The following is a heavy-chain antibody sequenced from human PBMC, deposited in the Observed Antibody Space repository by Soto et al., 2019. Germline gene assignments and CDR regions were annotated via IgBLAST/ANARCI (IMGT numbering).Heavy chain of an antibody. V-gene: IGHV1-2*04. D-gene: IGHD4-17*01. Sequence: ASVKVSCKASGGTFSSYAISWVRQAPGQGLEWMGWINPNSGGTNYAQKFQGWVTMTRDTSISTAYMELSRLRSDDTAVYYCARGSVTTFRDYYYGMDVWGQGTTVTVSS. J-gene: IGHJ6*02. CDR3: ARGSVTTFRDYYYGMDV. CDR2: INPNSGGT. CDR1: GGTFSSYA.